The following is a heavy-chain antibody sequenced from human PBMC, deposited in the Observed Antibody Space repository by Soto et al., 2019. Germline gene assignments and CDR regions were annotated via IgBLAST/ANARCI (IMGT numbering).Heavy chain of an antibody. D-gene: IGHD3-10*01. J-gene: IGHJ5*02. CDR1: GFTFSSYW. Sequence: EVQLVESGGGLVQPGGSLRLSCAASGFTFSSYWMSWVRQAPGKGLEWVANIKQDGSEKYYVDSVKGRFTISRDNAKNSLYLQMNILRAEDTAVYYCARDYSLSYGSGSYYNPLNWFDPWGQGTLVTVSS. CDR3: ARDYSLSYGSGSYYNPLNWFDP. CDR2: IKQDGSEK. V-gene: IGHV3-7*01.